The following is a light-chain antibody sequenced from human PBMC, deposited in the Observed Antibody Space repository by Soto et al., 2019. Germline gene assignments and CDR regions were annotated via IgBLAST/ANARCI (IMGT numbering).Light chain of an antibody. Sequence: VLTQSPGTLSLSPGESATLSCRASQTVSITYLTWYQQKPGQAPRLLIFGASKRATGIPDRFSGSGSGRDFTLTISGLEPEDFAVYYCQQYGGPVPWTFGQGTKVDIK. CDR3: QQYGGPVPWT. V-gene: IGKV3-20*01. CDR2: GAS. J-gene: IGKJ1*01. CDR1: QTVSITY.